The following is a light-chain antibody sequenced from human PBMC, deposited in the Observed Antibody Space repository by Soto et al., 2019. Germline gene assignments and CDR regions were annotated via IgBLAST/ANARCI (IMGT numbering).Light chain of an antibody. V-gene: IGLV7-46*01. Sequence: QAVVTQEPSLTVSPGGTVTLTCGSSTGAVTSGHYPYWFQQKPGQAPRTLIDDTSNKHSWTPARFSGSLLGGKAALTLSGAQPEDEAEYYCLLSYSGAGVVFGGGTQLTVL. J-gene: IGLJ2*01. CDR1: TGAVTSGHY. CDR3: LLSYSGAGVV. CDR2: DTS.